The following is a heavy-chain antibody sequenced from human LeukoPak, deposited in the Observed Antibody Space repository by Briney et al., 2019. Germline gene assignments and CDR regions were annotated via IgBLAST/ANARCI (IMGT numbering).Heavy chain of an antibody. CDR3: ARSGAYGSGSYRYGMDV. V-gene: IGHV1-8*01. CDR1: GYTFTSYD. J-gene: IGHJ6*02. CDR2: MNPNSGNT. D-gene: IGHD3-10*01. Sequence: ASVKVSCKASGYTFTSYDINWVRQATGQGLEWMGWMNPNSGNTGYAQKFQGRVTMTRNTSISTAYMELSSLRSEDTAVCYCARSGAYGSGSYRYGMDVWAKGPRSPSP.